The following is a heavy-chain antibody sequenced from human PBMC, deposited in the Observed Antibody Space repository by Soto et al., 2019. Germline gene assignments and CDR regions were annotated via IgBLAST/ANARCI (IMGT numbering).Heavy chain of an antibody. CDR3: ARLYSSYIDYYYYYYMDV. CDR1: GGSISSYY. CDR2: IYYSGST. V-gene: IGHV4-59*08. Sequence: SETLSLTCTVSGGSISSYYWSWIRQPPGKGLEWIGYIYYSGSTNYNPSLKSRVTVSVDTSKNQFSLKLSSVTAADTAVYYCARLYSSYIDYYYYYYMDVWGKGTTVTVSS. J-gene: IGHJ6*03. D-gene: IGHD6-6*01.